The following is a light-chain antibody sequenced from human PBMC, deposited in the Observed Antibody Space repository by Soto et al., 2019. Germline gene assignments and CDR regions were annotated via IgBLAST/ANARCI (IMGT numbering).Light chain of an antibody. CDR3: SSYTSSSTYV. Sequence: QSVLTQPASVSGPPGQSITISCTGTNSDVGSYDYVSWYQQYPGKAPKVIIYEVTNRPSGVSNRFSGSKSGNTASLTISGLLAEDEADYYCSSYTSSSTYVFGTGTKVTVL. CDR1: NSDVGSYDY. CDR2: EVT. V-gene: IGLV2-14*01. J-gene: IGLJ1*01.